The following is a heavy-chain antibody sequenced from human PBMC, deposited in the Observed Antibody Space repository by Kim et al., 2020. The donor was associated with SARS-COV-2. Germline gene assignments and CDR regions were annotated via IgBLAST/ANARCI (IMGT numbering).Heavy chain of an antibody. CDR2: LSWNSGVI. V-gene: IGHV3-9*01. D-gene: IGHD6-6*01. CDR3: AKDLVSSSFRAFHI. CDR1: GFTFGDFA. J-gene: IGHJ3*02. Sequence: GGSLRLSCAASGFTFGDFAMHWVRQVPGKGLEWVSGLSWNSGVIGHADSVKGRFTISRHNAENSLYLQMNSLRAEDTAFYYCAKDLVSSSFRAFHIWGQGTMVTVSS.